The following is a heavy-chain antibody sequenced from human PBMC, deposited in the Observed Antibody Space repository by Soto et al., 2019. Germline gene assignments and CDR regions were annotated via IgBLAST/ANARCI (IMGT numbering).Heavy chain of an antibody. CDR3: ARGGGVGVAGSAAFDM. Sequence: QLHLVQSGAVVKKPGASVTVSCSASGYPVTAYYMHWVRQAPGRGLEWMGGINPATGAAKYTQTFQGRVTMARDTSTSKGFMELSGLTSEDTAVFYCARGGGVGVAGSAAFDMWGQGTVVTVSS. CDR1: GYPVTAYY. CDR2: INPATGAA. D-gene: IGHD3-3*01. V-gene: IGHV1-2*02. J-gene: IGHJ3*02.